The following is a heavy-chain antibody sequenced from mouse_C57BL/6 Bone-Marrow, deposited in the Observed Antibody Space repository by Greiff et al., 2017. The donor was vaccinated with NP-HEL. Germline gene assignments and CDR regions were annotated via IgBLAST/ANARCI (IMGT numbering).Heavy chain of an antibody. D-gene: IGHD1-2*01. CDR3: ARLIRRHYYAMDY. CDR2: IYPRSGNT. Sequence: VQLQQSGAELARPGASVKLSCKASGYTFTSYGISWVKQRTGQGLEWIGEIYPRSGNTYYNEKFKGKATLTADKDSSTAYMELRSLTSEDAAVYFCARLIRRHYYAMDYWGQGTSVTVSS. V-gene: IGHV1-81*01. J-gene: IGHJ4*01. CDR1: GYTFTSYG.